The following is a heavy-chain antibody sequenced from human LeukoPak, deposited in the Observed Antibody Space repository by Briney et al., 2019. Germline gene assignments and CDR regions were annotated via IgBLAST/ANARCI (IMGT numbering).Heavy chain of an antibody. CDR3: ARESAYSGYDFGFDY. CDR2: ISAYNGNT. Sequence: ASVKVSCKASGYTFTSYGISWVRQAPGQGLEWMGWISAYNGNTNYAQKLQGRVTMTTDTSTSTAYMELRSLRSDDTAVYYCARESAYSGYDFGFDYWGQGTLVTVSS. V-gene: IGHV1-18*04. CDR1: GYTFTSYG. D-gene: IGHD5-12*01. J-gene: IGHJ4*02.